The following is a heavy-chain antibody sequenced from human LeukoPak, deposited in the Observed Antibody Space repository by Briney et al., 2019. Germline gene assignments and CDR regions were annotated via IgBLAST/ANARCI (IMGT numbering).Heavy chain of an antibody. Sequence: SETLSLTCAVSGGSISSGGYSWSWIRQPPGKGLEWIGYIYYSGSTYYNPSLKSRVTISVDTSKNQFSLKLSSVTAADTAVYYCARAVGSGYYDSSGYYYFFDYWGQGTLVTVSS. CDR2: IYYSGST. CDR1: GGSISSGGYS. D-gene: IGHD3-22*01. J-gene: IGHJ4*02. CDR3: ARAVGSGYYDSSGYYYFFDY. V-gene: IGHV4-30-4*07.